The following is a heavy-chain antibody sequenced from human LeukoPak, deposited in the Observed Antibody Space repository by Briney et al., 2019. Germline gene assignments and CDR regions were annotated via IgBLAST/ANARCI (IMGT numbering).Heavy chain of an antibody. Sequence: SETLSLTCTVSGYSISSGYHWGWIRQPPGKGLEWIGSIYHSGSTYYNPSLKSRVTISVDTSKNQFSLKLSSVTAADTAVYYCARASGDWTDWYFDLWGRGTLVTVSS. D-gene: IGHD3-10*01. J-gene: IGHJ2*01. CDR1: GYSISSGYH. CDR3: ARASGDWTDWYFDL. CDR2: IYHSGST. V-gene: IGHV4-38-2*02.